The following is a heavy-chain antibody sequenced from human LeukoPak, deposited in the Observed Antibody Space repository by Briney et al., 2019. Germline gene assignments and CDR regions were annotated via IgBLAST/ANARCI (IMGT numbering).Heavy chain of an antibody. V-gene: IGHV3-21*01. D-gene: IGHD3-10*01. Sequence: NPGGSLRLSCAASGFTFSSYSMNWVRQAPGKGLEWVSSISSSSSYIYYTGSVKGRFTISRDNAKKSLYLQMNSLRAEDTAVYYCARVGGITLALAPSPFPDYNYYYMDVWGKGTTVTVSS. CDR2: ISSSSSYI. J-gene: IGHJ6*03. CDR3: ARVGGITLALAPSPFPDYNYYYMDV. CDR1: GFTFSSYS.